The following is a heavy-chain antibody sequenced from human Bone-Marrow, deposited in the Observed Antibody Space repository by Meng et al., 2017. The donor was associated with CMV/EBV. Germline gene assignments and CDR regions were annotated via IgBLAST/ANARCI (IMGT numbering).Heavy chain of an antibody. CDR2: ISGGST. CDR3: ACQNFSTMRGLAY. CDR1: GFTVSSNE. V-gene: IGHV3-38-3*01. D-gene: IGHD3-3*02. Sequence: GESLKISCAASGFTVSSNEMSWVRQAPGKGLEWVSSISGGSTYYADSRKGRFTISRDNSKNTLHLQMHSLRAEETAIYYCACQNFSTMRGLAYWGQGHLVHVYS. J-gene: IGHJ4*02.